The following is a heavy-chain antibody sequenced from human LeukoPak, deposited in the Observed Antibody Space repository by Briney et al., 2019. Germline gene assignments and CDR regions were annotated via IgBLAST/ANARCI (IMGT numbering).Heavy chain of an antibody. CDR1: GGSFSGYY. CDR2: INHSGST. Sequence: SETLSLTCAVYGGSFSGYYWSWIRQPPGKGLEWIGEINHSGSTNYNPSLKSRVTISVDTSKNQFSLKLSSVTAADTAVYYCARPRIAAGPGWFDPWGQGTLVTVSS. J-gene: IGHJ5*02. D-gene: IGHD6-13*01. CDR3: ARPRIAAGPGWFDP. V-gene: IGHV4-34*01.